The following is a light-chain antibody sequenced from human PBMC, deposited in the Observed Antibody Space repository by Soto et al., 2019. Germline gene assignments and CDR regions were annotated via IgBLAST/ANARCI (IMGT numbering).Light chain of an antibody. CDR2: DVT. J-gene: IGLJ2*01. CDR3: SSYTSRSIFVV. V-gene: IGLV2-14*01. Sequence: QSARTQPASVSGSPGQSITISCTGTSSDVGGGYNYVSWYQQHPGKAPKLMIYDVTKRPSGVSNRFSGSKSGNTASLTFSGFHAEDEADYFCSSYTSRSIFVVFGGGTQLTVL. CDR1: SSDVGGGYNY.